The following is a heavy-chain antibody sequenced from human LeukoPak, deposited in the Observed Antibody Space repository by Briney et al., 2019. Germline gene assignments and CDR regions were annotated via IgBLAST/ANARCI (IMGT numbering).Heavy chain of an antibody. CDR2: ISGSGGST. V-gene: IGHV3-23*01. D-gene: IGHD2-2*01. J-gene: IGHJ1*01. CDR3: AATYKLGYCSSTSCLNSGAEYFQH. Sequence: GGSLRLSCAASGFTFSSYAMSWVRQAPGKGLEWVSAISGSGGSTYYADSVKGRFTISRDNSKNTLYLQMNSLRAEDTAVYYCAATYKLGYCSSTSCLNSGAEYFQHWGQGTLVTVSP. CDR1: GFTFSSYA.